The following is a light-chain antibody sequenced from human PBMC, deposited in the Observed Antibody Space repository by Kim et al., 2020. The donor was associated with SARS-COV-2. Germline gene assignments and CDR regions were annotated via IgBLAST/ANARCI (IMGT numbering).Light chain of an antibody. Sequence: VSPGQTARITCSGDALPEKQPYWYRQKSGQAPLLLIYKDSERPSGIPGRFSGSSSGTTVTLTISGVQAEDDADYYCQSADGSGTYVFGTGTKVTVL. J-gene: IGLJ1*01. CDR2: KDS. CDR3: QSADGSGTYV. V-gene: IGLV3-25*03. CDR1: ALPEKQ.